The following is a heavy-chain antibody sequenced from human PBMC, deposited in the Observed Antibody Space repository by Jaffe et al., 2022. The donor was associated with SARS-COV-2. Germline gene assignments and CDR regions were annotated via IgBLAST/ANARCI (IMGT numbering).Heavy chain of an antibody. CDR2: ISGSGGST. CDR1: GFTFSSYA. CDR3: AKRGFIKNREWSGYDYYYYYGMDV. Sequence: EVQLLESGGGLVQPGGSLRLSCAASGFTFSSYAMSWVRQAPGKGLEWVSAISGSGGSTYYADSVKGRFTISRDNSKNTLYLQMNSLRAEDTAVYYCAKRGFIKNREWSGYDYYYYYGMDVWGQGTTVTVSS. V-gene: IGHV3-23*01. D-gene: IGHD5-12*01. J-gene: IGHJ6*02.